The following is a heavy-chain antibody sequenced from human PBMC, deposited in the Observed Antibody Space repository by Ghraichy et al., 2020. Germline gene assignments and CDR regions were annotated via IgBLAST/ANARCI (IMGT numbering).Heavy chain of an antibody. D-gene: IGHD1-7*01. CDR2: MSHTGNT. V-gene: IGHV4-39*01. Sequence: IGSMSHTGNTYYNQSLKSRVTISVDTSQNQFSLKVHSVTAADTAVYWCVRQETGTMLDSWGQGSLVPVSP. J-gene: IGHJ4*02. CDR3: VRQETGTMLDS.